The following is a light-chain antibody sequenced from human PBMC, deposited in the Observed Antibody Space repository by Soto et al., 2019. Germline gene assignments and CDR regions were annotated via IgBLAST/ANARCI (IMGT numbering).Light chain of an antibody. J-gene: IGKJ1*01. CDR2: DAS. Sequence: DIQMTQSPSTLSASVGDRVTITCRASQSISSWLAWYQQKPGKAPKFLIYDASSLESGVPSRFSGSGSGTEFTPTISSLQPDDFATYYCQHYNIYSWTFGQGTKVDIK. CDR3: QHYNIYSWT. V-gene: IGKV1-5*01. CDR1: QSISSW.